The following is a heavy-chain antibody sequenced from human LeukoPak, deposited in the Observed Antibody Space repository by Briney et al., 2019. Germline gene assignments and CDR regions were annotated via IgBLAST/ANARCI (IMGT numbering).Heavy chain of an antibody. Sequence: GGSLRLSCAASGFTFDDYAMHWVRQAPGKGLEWVSGISWNSGSIGYADSVKGRFTISRDNAKNSLYLQMNSLRAEDMALYYCAKDPFPYCSGGSCYSVYFDYWGQGTLVTVSS. V-gene: IGHV3-9*03. CDR1: GFTFDDYA. J-gene: IGHJ4*02. CDR3: AKDPFPYCSGGSCYSVYFDY. CDR2: ISWNSGSI. D-gene: IGHD2-15*01.